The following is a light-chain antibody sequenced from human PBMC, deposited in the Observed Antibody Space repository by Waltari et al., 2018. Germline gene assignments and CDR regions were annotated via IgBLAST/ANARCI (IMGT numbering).Light chain of an antibody. CDR1: QSVSRD. Sequence: EIVLTQSPGTLSLSPGERATLPCRASQSVSRDLAWYQQKPGQAPRLLIYAASTRATGVPDRFSGSGSGTDFSLTISRLDPEDFAVYYCQHYVNLPVTFGQGTKVEI. CDR3: QHYVNLPVT. J-gene: IGKJ1*01. CDR2: AAS. V-gene: IGKV3-20*01.